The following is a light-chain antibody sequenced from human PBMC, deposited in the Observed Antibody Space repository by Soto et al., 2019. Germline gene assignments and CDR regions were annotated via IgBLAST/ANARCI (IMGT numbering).Light chain of an antibody. Sequence: EIVLTQSPGTLSLSPGERATLSCRTSESVTSTYLAWYQQKPGQPPRLLIYGASSRATDIPDRFSGSGSGTDFTLTISRLEPEDFAVYYCQLFGSSPRYTFGRGTKLEIK. CDR1: ESVTSTY. CDR3: QLFGSSPRYT. CDR2: GAS. V-gene: IGKV3-20*01. J-gene: IGKJ2*01.